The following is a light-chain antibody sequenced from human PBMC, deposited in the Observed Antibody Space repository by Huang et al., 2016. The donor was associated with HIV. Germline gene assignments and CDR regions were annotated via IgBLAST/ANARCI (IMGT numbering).Light chain of an antibody. J-gene: IGKJ5*01. CDR3: QQSSNSIT. V-gene: IGKV3-11*01. CDR1: ERVSRP. CDR2: DAP. Sequence: EIVFTQSPATLALSPGERATLSCRASERVSRPLAWYQQKPGEAPRLLIYDAPNRATGIPARFSGSGSGTDFTLTISSLEPEDFAVYYCQQSSNSITFGQGTRLDIK.